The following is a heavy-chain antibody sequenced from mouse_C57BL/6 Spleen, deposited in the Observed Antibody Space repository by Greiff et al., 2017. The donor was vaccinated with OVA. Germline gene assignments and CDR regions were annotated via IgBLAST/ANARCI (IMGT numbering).Heavy chain of an antibody. Sequence: DVHLVESGGDLVKPGGSLKLSCAASGFTFSSYGMSWVRQTPDKRLEWVATISSGGSYTYYPDSVKGRFTISRDNAKNTLYLQMSSLKSEDTAMYYCARRIVKSSMDYWGQGTSVTVSS. CDR1: GFTFSSYG. V-gene: IGHV5-6*01. J-gene: IGHJ4*01. CDR2: ISSGGSYT. D-gene: IGHD2-5*01. CDR3: ARRIVKSSMDY.